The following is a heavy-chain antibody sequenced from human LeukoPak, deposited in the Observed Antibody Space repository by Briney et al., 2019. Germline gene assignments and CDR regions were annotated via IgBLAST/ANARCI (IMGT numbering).Heavy chain of an antibody. Sequence: GGSLRLSCAASGFTVSNNEMSWVRQAPGKGLEWISTTNSGGSSTDYAESVKGRFTISRDNSKNTLYLQMSSLRVEDTAMYYCAKQSYARSLGEGGPETLVTVSS. CDR2: TNSGGSST. V-gene: IGHV3-23*01. D-gene: IGHD2-8*01. J-gene: IGHJ4*02. CDR1: GFTVSNNE. CDR3: AKQSYARSLGE.